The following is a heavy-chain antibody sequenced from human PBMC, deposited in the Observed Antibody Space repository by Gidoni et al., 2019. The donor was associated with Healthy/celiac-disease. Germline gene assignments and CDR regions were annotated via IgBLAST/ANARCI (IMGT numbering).Heavy chain of an antibody. CDR3: ARTHEWYCGGDCQFDY. Sequence: QVQLVQSGAEVKKPGSSVKVSCKASGGTFSSSAISWVRQAPGQGLEWMGVFIPIFGTANYAQKFQGKVTMTADESTSTAYMELSSRRSEDTAVYYCARTHEWYCGGDCQFDYWGQGTLVTVSS. CDR1: GGTFSSSA. V-gene: IGHV1-69*01. CDR2: FIPIFGTA. J-gene: IGHJ4*02. D-gene: IGHD2-21*01.